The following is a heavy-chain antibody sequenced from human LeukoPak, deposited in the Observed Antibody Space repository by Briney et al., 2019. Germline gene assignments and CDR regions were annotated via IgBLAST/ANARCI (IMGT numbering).Heavy chain of an antibody. D-gene: IGHD3-22*01. CDR3: ARDSVYYGSSGYSDY. V-gene: IGHV1-2*06. CDR2: INPNSGGT. J-gene: IGHJ4*02. Sequence: ASVKVSCKASGYTFTGYYMHWVRQAPGQGLEWMGRINPNSGGTNYAQKFQGRVTMTRDTSISTAYMELSRLRSDDTAVYYCARDSVYYGSSGYSDYWGQGTLVTVSS. CDR1: GYTFTGYY.